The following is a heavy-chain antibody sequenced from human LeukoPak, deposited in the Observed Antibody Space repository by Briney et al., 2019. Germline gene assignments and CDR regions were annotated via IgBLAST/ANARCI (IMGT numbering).Heavy chain of an antibody. CDR3: ARETFCTSTRCPIGDHFDY. D-gene: IGHD2-2*01. J-gene: IGHJ4*02. V-gene: IGHV3-21*01. Sequence: GGSLRLSCAASGFTFSSYTMNWVRQAPGKGLEWVSIISSGSSYIHYADSVKGRFTISRDNAKNSLYLQMNSLRAEDTAVYYCARETFCTSTRCPIGDHFDYWGQGTLVTVSS. CDR2: ISSGSSYI. CDR1: GFTFSSYT.